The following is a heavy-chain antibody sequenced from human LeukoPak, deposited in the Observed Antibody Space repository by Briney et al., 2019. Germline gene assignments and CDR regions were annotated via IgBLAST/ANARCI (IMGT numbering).Heavy chain of an antibody. V-gene: IGHV4-4*07. Sequence: SETLSLTCTVSGGSISSYYWTWIRQPAGKGLEWIGRIYTTGSTNYNPSLNSRVTMSVDTSKNQFSLKLNSVTAADTAVYYCTRHDAVPVIGHGMGVWGQGTTVTVSS. CDR1: GGSISSYY. D-gene: IGHD3-16*02. CDR3: TRHDAVPVIGHGMGV. CDR2: IYTTGST. J-gene: IGHJ6*02.